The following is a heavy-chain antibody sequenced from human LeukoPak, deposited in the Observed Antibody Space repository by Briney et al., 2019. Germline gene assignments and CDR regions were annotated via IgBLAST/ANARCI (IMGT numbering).Heavy chain of an antibody. Sequence: GSLRLSCAASGFTFSSYAMSWVRQPPGKGLEWIGEINHSGSTNYNPSLKSRVTISVDTSKNQFSLKLSSVTAADTAVYYCARGESPITIFGVAPPRHAFDIWGQGTMVTVSS. CDR3: ARGESPITIFGVAPPRHAFDI. V-gene: IGHV4-34*01. D-gene: IGHD3-3*01. J-gene: IGHJ3*02. CDR2: INHSGST. CDR1: GFTFSSYA.